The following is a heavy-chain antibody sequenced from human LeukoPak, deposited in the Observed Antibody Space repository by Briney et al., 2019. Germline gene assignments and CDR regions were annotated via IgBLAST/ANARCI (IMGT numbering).Heavy chain of an antibody. CDR2: IHPNSGGT. Sequence: ASAKVSCTASGYTFTGYYMHWVRQAPGQGLEWMGWIHPNSGGTKYAQRFQGRVTVTRDTSISTVYMELSRLRSDDTAVYYCARWGKYYYDSSGYYYWGQGTLVSVAS. V-gene: IGHV1-2*02. CDR1: GYTFTGYY. D-gene: IGHD3-22*01. CDR3: ARWGKYYYDSSGYYY. J-gene: IGHJ4*02.